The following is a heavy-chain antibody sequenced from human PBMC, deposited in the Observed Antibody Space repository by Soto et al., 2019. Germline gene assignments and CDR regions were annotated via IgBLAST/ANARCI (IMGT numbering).Heavy chain of an antibody. D-gene: IGHD2-2*01. CDR3: ARALRGDIFLLPPTMQAPFDS. Sequence: GGSLRLSCAASGVTFSIYGMHWVRQAPGKGLEWVAVIWYDGSKKYYEDSVEGRFTISRDNSKNTLYLQMNSLRAEDTAVYYCARALRGDIFLLPPTMQAPFDSWGQGTLVTVSS. V-gene: IGHV3-33*01. CDR2: IWYDGSKK. J-gene: IGHJ4*02. CDR1: GVTFSIYG.